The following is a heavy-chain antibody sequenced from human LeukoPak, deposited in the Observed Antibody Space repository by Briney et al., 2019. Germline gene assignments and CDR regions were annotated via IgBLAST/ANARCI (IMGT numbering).Heavy chain of an antibody. V-gene: IGHV3-23*01. CDR3: ARDYGGNSDRFDY. Sequence: GGSLRLSCSASGFTFRNYAMSWVRQAPGKGLEWVSIISGSASNTDYADSVKGRFTISRDNSKNTLFLQMNSLRAGDTAVYYCARDYGGNSDRFDYWGQGTLVTVSS. D-gene: IGHD4-23*01. CDR2: ISGSASNT. J-gene: IGHJ4*02. CDR1: GFTFRNYA.